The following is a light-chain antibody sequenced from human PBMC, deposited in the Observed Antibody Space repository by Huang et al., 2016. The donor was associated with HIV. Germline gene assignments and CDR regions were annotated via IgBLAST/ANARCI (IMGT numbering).Light chain of an antibody. CDR2: GAS. J-gene: IGKJ2*01. Sequence: IVMTQSPATLSVSPGERVTLSCRASRSVGNNLAWYQQKVGQPPRLLIYGASTRATGIAARFSGSGSGTDFTLTISSLQSEEFAVYYCQQYNDWPPWYTFGQGTKLEIK. CDR3: QQYNDWPPWYT. CDR1: RSVGNN. V-gene: IGKV3-15*01.